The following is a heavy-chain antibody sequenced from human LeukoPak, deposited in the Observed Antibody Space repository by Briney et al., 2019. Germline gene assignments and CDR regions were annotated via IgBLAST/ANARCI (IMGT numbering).Heavy chain of an antibody. CDR2: INHSGST. CDR3: ARGLRYCSSTSCHRRFDP. CDR1: GGSFSGYY. Sequence: NPSETLSLTCAVYGGSFSGYYWSWIRQPPGKGLEWIGEINHSGSTNYNPSLKSRVTISVDTSKNQFSLKLSPVTAADTAVYYCARGLRYCSSTSCHRRFDPWGQGTLVTVSS. J-gene: IGHJ5*02. D-gene: IGHD2-2*01. V-gene: IGHV4-34*01.